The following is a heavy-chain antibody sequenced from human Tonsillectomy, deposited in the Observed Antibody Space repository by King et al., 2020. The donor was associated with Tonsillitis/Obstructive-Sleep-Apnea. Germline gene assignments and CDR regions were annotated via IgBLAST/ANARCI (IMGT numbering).Heavy chain of an antibody. D-gene: IGHD6-13*01. CDR3: AKGNSTMRGNYNYYYMDV. J-gene: IGHJ6*03. CDR2: ISYDGSNK. CDR1: GFTFSSYG. Sequence: VQLVESGGGVVQPGRSLRLSCAASGFTFSSYGMHWVRQAPGKGLEWVAVISYDGSNKYYVDSVKGRFTFSRDNSKHTLYLQLNSLRAEDTAVYYCAKGNSTMRGNYNYYYMDVWGKGTTVTVSS. V-gene: IGHV3-30*18.